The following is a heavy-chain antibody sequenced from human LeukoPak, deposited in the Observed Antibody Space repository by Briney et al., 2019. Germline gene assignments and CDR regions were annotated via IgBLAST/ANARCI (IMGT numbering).Heavy chain of an antibody. CDR3: ARKSGYAYFGY. CDR2: ISSSSSTI. Sequence: GRSLRLSCAASGFTFSSYCMSWVRQAPGKGLEWVSYISSSSSTIYYADSVKGRFTISRDKTKNSLYLQMNSLSDEGTAVYYLARKSGYAYFGYWGQGAMVTVCS. V-gene: IGHV3-48*02. J-gene: IGHJ4*02. D-gene: IGHD5-12*01. CDR1: GFTFSSYC.